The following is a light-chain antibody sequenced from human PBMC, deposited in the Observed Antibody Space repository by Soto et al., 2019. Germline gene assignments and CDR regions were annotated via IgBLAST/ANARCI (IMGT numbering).Light chain of an antibody. CDR3: QQYDNWPYT. Sequence: EIVMTQSPATLSVSPGERATLSCRASQSVSSNLAWYQQKPGQAPRLLIYGASTRATCIPDRFSGSGSGTEFTLTISSLQSEDFAVYYCQQYDNWPYTFGQGTKLELK. CDR1: QSVSSN. CDR2: GAS. J-gene: IGKJ2*01. V-gene: IGKV3-15*01.